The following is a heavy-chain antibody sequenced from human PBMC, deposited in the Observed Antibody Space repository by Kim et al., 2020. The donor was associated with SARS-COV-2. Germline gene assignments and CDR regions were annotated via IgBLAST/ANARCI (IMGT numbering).Heavy chain of an antibody. CDR2: IKSKTDGGTT. CDR1: GFTFSNAW. D-gene: IGHD3-9*01. Sequence: GGSLRLSCAASGFTFSNAWMSWVRQAPGKGLEWVGRIKSKTDGGTTDYAAPVKGRSTIPRDDSKNTLYLQMNSLKTEDTAVYYCTTDRRYFDRFDYWGQGTLVAVSS. V-gene: IGHV3-15*01. J-gene: IGHJ4*02. CDR3: TTDRRYFDRFDY.